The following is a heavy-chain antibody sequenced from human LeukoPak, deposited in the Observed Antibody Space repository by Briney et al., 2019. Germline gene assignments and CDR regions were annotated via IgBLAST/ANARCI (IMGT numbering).Heavy chain of an antibody. CDR3: AGDVGATLDY. J-gene: IGHJ4*02. Sequence: SETLSLTCTVSGGSISSYYWSWIRQPPGKGLEWIGYIYYSGSTNYNPFLKSRVTISVDTSKNQFSLKLSSVTAADTAVYYCAGDVGATLDYWSQGTLVTVSS. CDR1: GGSISSYY. V-gene: IGHV4-59*01. CDR2: IYYSGST. D-gene: IGHD1-26*01.